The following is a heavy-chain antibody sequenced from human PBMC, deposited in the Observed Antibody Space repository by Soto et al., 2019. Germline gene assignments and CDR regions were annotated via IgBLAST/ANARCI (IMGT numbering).Heavy chain of an antibody. CDR2: IKSKTDGGTT. Sequence: EVQLVESGGGLVKPGGSLRLSCAASGFTFSNAWMNWVRQAPGKGLEWVGRIKSKTDGGTTDYAAPVKGRFTISRDDSKNTLYLQMNRLKTEDTAVYYCAPVGSCISTGCSKNWFDPWGQGTLVTVSS. D-gene: IGHD2-2*01. V-gene: IGHV3-15*07. CDR1: GFTFSNAW. J-gene: IGHJ5*02. CDR3: APVGSCISTGCSKNWFDP.